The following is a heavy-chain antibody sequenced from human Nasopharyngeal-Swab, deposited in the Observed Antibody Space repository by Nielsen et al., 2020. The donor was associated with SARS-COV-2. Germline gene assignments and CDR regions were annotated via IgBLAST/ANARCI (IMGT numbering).Heavy chain of an antibody. CDR3: ARAGDIRYYYYGMDV. D-gene: IGHD2-21*01. CDR2: INHSGST. J-gene: IGHJ6*02. Sequence: RQAPGKGLEWIGEINHSGSTNYNPSPKSRVTISIDTSKNQFSLKLSSVTAADTAVYYCARAGDIRYYYYGMDVWGQGTTVTVSS. V-gene: IGHV4-34*01.